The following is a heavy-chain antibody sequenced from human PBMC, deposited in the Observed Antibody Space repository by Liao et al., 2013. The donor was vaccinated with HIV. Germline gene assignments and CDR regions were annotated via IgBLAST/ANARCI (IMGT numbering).Heavy chain of an antibody. Sequence: QVQLQQWGEGLLKPSETLSLTCAVYGGSFSDYYWSWIRQPPGKGLEWIGEINHSGSTNYNPSLKSRVTISVDRSKNQFSLRLSSVTAADTAVYYCARRCSSTSCYPSGAFDIWGQGTMVTVSS. J-gene: IGHJ3*02. CDR2: INHSGST. CDR1: GGSFSDYY. D-gene: IGHD2-2*01. CDR3: ARRCSSTSCYPSGAFDI. V-gene: IGHV4-34*01.